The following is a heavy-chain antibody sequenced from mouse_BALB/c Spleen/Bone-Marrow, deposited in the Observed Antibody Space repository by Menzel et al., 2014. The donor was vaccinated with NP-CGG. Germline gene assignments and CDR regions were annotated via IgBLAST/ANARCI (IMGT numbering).Heavy chain of an antibody. CDR1: GYTFTSYT. CDR3: AREGTYYAYFDY. V-gene: IGHV1-4*02. CDR2: INPTRGYT. Sequence: QVQLQQPAAELTRPGASVKMSCKASGYTFTSYTIQWVKQRPGQGLGWIGYINPTRGYTDYNQKFKDKTTLTADKSSSTAYMQLSSLTSEDSAVYFCAREGTYYAYFDYWGQGTTLTVSS. J-gene: IGHJ2*01. D-gene: IGHD1-1*01.